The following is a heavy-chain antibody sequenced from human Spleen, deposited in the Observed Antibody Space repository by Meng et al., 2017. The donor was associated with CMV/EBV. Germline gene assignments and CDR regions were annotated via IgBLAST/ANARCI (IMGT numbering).Heavy chain of an antibody. Sequence: GESLKISCVGSGFTFSSYSMNWVRQAPGKGLEWVSSISSSSSYIYYADSVKGRFTISRDNAKNSLYLQMNSLRAEDTAVYYCAREAAAGTGGAFDIWGQGTMVTVSS. CDR3: AREAAAGTGGAFDI. J-gene: IGHJ3*02. V-gene: IGHV3-21*01. D-gene: IGHD6-13*01. CDR2: ISSSSSYI. CDR1: GFTFSSYS.